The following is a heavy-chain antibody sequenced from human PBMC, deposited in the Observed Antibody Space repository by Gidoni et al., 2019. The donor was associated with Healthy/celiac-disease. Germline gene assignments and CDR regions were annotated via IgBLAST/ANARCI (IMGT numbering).Heavy chain of an antibody. CDR3: AKVYSRVTGYFDL. D-gene: IGHD2-21*01. J-gene: IGHJ2*01. CDR1: GFTLDDYA. Sequence: EVQLVESGGGLVQPGRSLRLSCAASGFTLDDYAMHWVRQAPGKGLEWVSGISWNSGSIGYADSVKGRFTISRDNAKNSLYLQMNSLRAEDTALYYCAKVYSRVTGYFDLWGRGTLVTVSS. CDR2: ISWNSGSI. V-gene: IGHV3-9*01.